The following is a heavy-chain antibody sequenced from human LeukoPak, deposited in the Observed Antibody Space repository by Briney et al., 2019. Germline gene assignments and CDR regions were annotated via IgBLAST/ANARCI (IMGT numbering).Heavy chain of an antibody. Sequence: PSETLSLTCTVSGGPISSYYWSWIRQPPGKGLEWIGYIYYSGSTNYNPSLKSRVTISVDTSKNQFSLKLSSVTAADTAVYYCARGTRYDFWSGYNTMDVWGQGTTVTVSS. CDR3: ARGTRYDFWSGYNTMDV. V-gene: IGHV4-59*01. J-gene: IGHJ6*02. CDR2: IYYSGST. D-gene: IGHD3-3*01. CDR1: GGPISSYY.